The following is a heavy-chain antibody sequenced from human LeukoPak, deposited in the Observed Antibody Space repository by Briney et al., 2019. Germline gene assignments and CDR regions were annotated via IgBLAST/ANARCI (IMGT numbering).Heavy chain of an antibody. CDR3: AKGTKDYYGSGSFLSRDHFISR. Sequence: GGSLRLSCAASEFTFSSYGMHWVRQAPGKGLEWVASIRYDGINKYYADSVKGRFTISRDNSMHTLHLQMNSLRAEDTAVYYCAKGTKDYYGSGSFLSRDHFISRWGQGTLVTVSS. V-gene: IGHV3-30*02. J-gene: IGHJ4*02. CDR1: EFTFSSYG. CDR2: IRYDGINK. D-gene: IGHD3-10*01.